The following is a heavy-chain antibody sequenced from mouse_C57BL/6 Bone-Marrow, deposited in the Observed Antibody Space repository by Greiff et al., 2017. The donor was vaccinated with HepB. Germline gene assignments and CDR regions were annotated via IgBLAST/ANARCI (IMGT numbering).Heavy chain of an antibody. CDR1: GYTFTDYY. Sequence: QVQLQQSGPELVKPGASVKISCKASGYTFTDYYINWVKQRPGQGLEWIGWIFPGSGSTYYNEKFKGKATLTVDKSSGTAYMLLSSLTSEDSAVYFCARERGFITTPFDYWGQGTTLTVSS. J-gene: IGHJ2*01. D-gene: IGHD1-1*01. CDR2: IFPGSGST. CDR3: ARERGFITTPFDY. V-gene: IGHV1-75*01.